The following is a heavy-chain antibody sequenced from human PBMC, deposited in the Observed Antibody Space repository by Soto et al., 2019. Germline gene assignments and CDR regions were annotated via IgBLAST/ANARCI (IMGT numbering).Heavy chain of an antibody. V-gene: IGHV1-8*02. CDR2: MNPNSGGT. CDR1: GDTFGSYD. CDR3: ARGSWFGDLGNFDYPLDV. Sequence: QAQLVQSGAEVKKPGASVKVSCKASGDTFGSYDVNWVRQASGHGLEWMGWMNPNSGGTDYAQKFRGRVTMTSNTSISTAYLDLSSLRSEDTAVYYCARGSWFGDLGNFDYPLDVWGQGTTVTVSS. D-gene: IGHD3-10*01. J-gene: IGHJ6*02.